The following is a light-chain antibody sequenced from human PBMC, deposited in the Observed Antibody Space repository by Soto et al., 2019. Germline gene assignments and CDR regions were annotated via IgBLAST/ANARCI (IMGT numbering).Light chain of an antibody. CDR1: SSDVGDYNY. CDR2: DVS. CDR3: SSYTSSSTLG. J-gene: IGLJ1*01. V-gene: IGLV2-14*01. Sequence: QSALTQTASVSGSPGQSITISCTGTSSDVGDYNYVSWYQQHPGKAPKVMIYDVSNRPSGVSNRFSGSKSGNTASLTISGLQAEDEADYYCSSYTSSSTLGFGTGTKVTVL.